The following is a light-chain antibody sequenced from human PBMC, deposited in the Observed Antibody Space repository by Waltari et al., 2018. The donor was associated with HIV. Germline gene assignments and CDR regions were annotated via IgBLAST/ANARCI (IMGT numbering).Light chain of an antibody. J-gene: IGKJ2*01. CDR1: QTVDSSY. Sequence: EIVLTQSPGTLSLSPGERATLSCRASQTVDSSYLAWYQQKPGQPPRLLIYGASSRATGIPDRFSGSGSGADFTLTISGLEPEDFAVYFCQQYSSAPRTFGQGTKLEIK. CDR2: GAS. CDR3: QQYSSAPRT. V-gene: IGKV3-20*01.